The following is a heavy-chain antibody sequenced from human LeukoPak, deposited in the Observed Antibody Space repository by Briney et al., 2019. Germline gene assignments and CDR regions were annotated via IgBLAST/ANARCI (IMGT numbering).Heavy chain of an antibody. CDR3: ARVAVVTPRSYYYYYMDV. Sequence: SETLSLTCAVSGYSISSGYYWGWIRQPPGKGRGGIGSIYHSGSPYYNPSLKSRVTISVDTSKNQFSLKLSSVTAADTAVYYCARVAVVTPRSYYYYYMDVWGKGTTVTVSS. J-gene: IGHJ6*03. CDR2: IYHSGSP. CDR1: GYSISSGYY. D-gene: IGHD4-23*01. V-gene: IGHV4-38-2*01.